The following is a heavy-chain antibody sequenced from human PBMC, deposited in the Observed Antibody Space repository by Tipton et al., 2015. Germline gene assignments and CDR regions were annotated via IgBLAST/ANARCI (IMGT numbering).Heavy chain of an antibody. D-gene: IGHD1-26*01. CDR1: GIILSSYD. V-gene: IGHV3-13*01. J-gene: IGHJ3*02. CDR2: LGVTGDT. Sequence: SLRLSCAVSGIILSSYDMHWVRQGTGKDLEWVSTLGVTGDTYYSDSVKGRFTISRENAKNSLYLQMNSLRAEDTAVYYCAFGGSPKWAFDMWGQGTKVTVSS. CDR3: AFGGSPKWAFDM.